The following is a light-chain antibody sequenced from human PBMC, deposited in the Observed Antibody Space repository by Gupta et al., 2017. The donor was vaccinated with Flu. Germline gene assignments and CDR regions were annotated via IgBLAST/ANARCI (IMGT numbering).Light chain of an antibody. J-gene: IGKJ2*01. V-gene: IGKV3-20*01. CDR2: GAS. Sequence: DTLYLSPGETATRSCETSQSVINNQLAWYQQRPGQAPRLLIYGASSRANGIPDRVSGSGSGTDFTLTISRREPEDFALYYCQQNGIPPEAFGQGTKMEIK. CDR3: QQNGIPPEA. CDR1: QSVINNQ.